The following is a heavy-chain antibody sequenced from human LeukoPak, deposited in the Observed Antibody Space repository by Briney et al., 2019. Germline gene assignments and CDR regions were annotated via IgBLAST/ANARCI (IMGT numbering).Heavy chain of an antibody. D-gene: IGHD6-6*01. CDR1: GGSISSYY. CDR2: IHYSGST. Sequence: SETLSLTCTVSGGSISSYYWTWIRQLPGKGLEWIGYIHYSGSTNYNPSLRSRVTTSLDTSKNQFYLKLTSVTAADTAVYYCARRRTRPEAFDIWGEGTMVTVSS. CDR3: ARRRTRPEAFDI. V-gene: IGHV4-59*01. J-gene: IGHJ3*02.